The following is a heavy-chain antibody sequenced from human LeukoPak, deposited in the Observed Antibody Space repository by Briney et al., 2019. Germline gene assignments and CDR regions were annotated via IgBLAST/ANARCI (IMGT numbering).Heavy chain of an antibody. Sequence: GGSLRLSCAASGFAFSSYEMNWVRQAPGKGLEWVSYISSSGSTIYYADSVKGRFTISRDNAKNSLYLQMNSLRAEDTAVYYCATFRSGGSCFHYWGQGTLVTVSS. CDR2: ISSSGSTI. CDR3: ATFRSGGSCFHY. CDR1: GFAFSSYE. J-gene: IGHJ4*02. V-gene: IGHV3-48*03. D-gene: IGHD2-15*01.